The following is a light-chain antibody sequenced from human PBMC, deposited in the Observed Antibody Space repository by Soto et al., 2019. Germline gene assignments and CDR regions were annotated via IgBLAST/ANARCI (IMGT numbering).Light chain of an antibody. V-gene: IGLV2-8*01. J-gene: IGLJ7*01. CDR3: SPYVANTNVI. CDR1: SSDVGGYNH. CDR2: EVT. Sequence: QAVVTQPPSASGSPGQSVTISCTGTSSDVGGYNHVSWYQHHPGKAPKLLIYEVTKRPSGVPDRFSGSKSDNTASLTVSGLQAEDEGDYSGSPYVANTNVIFGGGPQLTVL.